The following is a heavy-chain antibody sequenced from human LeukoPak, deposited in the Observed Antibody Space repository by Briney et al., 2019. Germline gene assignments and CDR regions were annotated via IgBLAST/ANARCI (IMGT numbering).Heavy chain of an antibody. Sequence: GGTLRLSCEASGFTFSSYAMSWVREAPGKGLKWVSTIRSNGDTAYNADSVRGRFAISRDNSKNALFLQMNSLRVEDTAIYYCAKGQELDDGVFDSWGQGTLVTVSS. J-gene: IGHJ4*02. CDR3: AKGQELDDGVFDS. D-gene: IGHD1-1*01. CDR1: GFTFSSYA. V-gene: IGHV3-23*01. CDR2: IRSNGDTA.